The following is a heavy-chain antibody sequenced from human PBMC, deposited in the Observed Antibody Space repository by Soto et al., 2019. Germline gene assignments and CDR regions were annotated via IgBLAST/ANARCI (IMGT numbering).Heavy chain of an antibody. Sequence: ASVKVSCKTSGYTFSIYSMHWVRQAPGQRLEWMAWISADNDNTIYSQRFQGRVTLTRDTSATTAYMELSSLRSEDTAVYYCARGYCSGTTCYRLDYWGQGTPVTGSS. CDR3: ARGYCSGTTCYRLDY. J-gene: IGHJ4*02. V-gene: IGHV1-3*01. D-gene: IGHD2-2*01. CDR1: GYTFSIYS. CDR2: ISADNDNT.